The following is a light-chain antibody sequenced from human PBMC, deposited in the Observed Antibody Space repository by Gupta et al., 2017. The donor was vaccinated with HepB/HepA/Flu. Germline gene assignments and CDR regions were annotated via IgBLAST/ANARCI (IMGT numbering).Light chain of an antibody. V-gene: IGKV1-16*02. CDR1: QGVNIY. CDR2: NAS. J-gene: IGKJ3*01. CDR3: QQYDFYPLT. Sequence: IQMTQSSSSLSASVGDRVTITCRASQGVNIYLDWFQQKPGKAPKSLIYNASNLQSGVPSKFSGSGSGTDFTLTISSLQPEDTATYYCQQYDFYPLTFGRGTKVDIK.